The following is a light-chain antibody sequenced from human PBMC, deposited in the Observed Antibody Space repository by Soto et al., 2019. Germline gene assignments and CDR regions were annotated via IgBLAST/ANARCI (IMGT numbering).Light chain of an antibody. CDR2: DDS. CDR1: NIGSKS. J-gene: IGLJ1*01. CDR3: QVWDSSSDQGV. V-gene: IGLV3-21*02. Sequence: SYELTQPPSVSVAPGQTARITCGGNNIGSKSVHWYQQKPGQAPVLVVYDDSDRPSGITERFSGSNSGNTATLTISRVEAGDEADYYCQVWDSSSDQGVFGTGTKVTVL.